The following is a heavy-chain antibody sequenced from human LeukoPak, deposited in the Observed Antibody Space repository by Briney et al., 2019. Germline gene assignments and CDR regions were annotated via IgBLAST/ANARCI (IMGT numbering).Heavy chain of an antibody. Sequence: PSETLSLTCTVSGGSISSYYMSWVRQPPGKGLEWVGYINYSGSNNYNPSLTSRVSISVDTSKNQFSLKLSSVTAADTAVYYCAGRYCTNGVCYPPDDTKRHTIDYWGQGALVTVSS. D-gene: IGHD2-8*01. CDR3: AGRYCTNGVCYPPDDTKRHTIDY. CDR1: GGSISSYY. V-gene: IGHV4-59*01. J-gene: IGHJ4*02. CDR2: INYSGSN.